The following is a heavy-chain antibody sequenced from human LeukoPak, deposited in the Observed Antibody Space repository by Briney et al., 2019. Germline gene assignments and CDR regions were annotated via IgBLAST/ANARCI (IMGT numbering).Heavy chain of an antibody. CDR1: GFSFSRYN. CDR3: ARAYRDVIFDY. Sequence: GSLRLSCAASGFSFSRYNMNWVRQAPGKGLEWISYVSSSSSTINSADSVKGRFTISRDNAKNSLHLQMNSLRAEDTAVYYCARAYRDVIFDYWGQGILVTVSS. D-gene: IGHD5-24*01. J-gene: IGHJ4*02. CDR2: VSSSSSTI. V-gene: IGHV3-48*04.